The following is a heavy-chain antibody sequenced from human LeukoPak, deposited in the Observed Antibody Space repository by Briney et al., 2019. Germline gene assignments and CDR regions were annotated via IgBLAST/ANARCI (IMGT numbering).Heavy chain of an antibody. V-gene: IGHV3-48*01. D-gene: IGHD4-17*01. CDR1: GFTFSNYS. Sequence: PGGSLRLSCAASGFTFSNYSMNWVRQAPGKGLEWVSYIIRSSSTIYYADSVKGRFTISRDNSKNTLYLQMNSLRAEDTAVYYCAKDGDYNYYYMDVWGKGTTVTISS. CDR2: IIRSSSTI. J-gene: IGHJ6*03. CDR3: AKDGDYNYYYMDV.